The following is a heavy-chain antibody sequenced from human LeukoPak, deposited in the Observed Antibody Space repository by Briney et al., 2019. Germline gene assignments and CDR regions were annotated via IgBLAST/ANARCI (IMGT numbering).Heavy chain of an antibody. CDR3: ARDQHYYYYMDV. CDR2: IYYSGST. Sequence: SETLSLTCTVSGGSISSGDYYWSWIRQPPGKGLEWIGYIYYSGSTYYNPSLKSRVTISVDTSKNQFSLKLSSVTAADTAVYYCARDQHYYYYMDVWGKGTTVTVSS. V-gene: IGHV4-30-4*08. J-gene: IGHJ6*03. CDR1: GGSISSGDYY.